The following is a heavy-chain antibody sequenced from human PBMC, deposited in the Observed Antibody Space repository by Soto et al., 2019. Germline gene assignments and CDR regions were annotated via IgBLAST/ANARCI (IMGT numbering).Heavy chain of an antibody. CDR3: TRGDYIVYYLDY. CDR1: GYTFTSYG. Sequence: QVQLVQSVAEVKKPWASVKVSCKASGYTFTSYGISWVRQAPGQGLEWMGWITPFNGNTNYAQKLQGRVTITTDASTSTAYMELRSLRSDDTAVYYCTRGDYIVYYLDYWGQGTLVTVSS. V-gene: IGHV1-18*01. CDR2: ITPFNGNT. J-gene: IGHJ4*02. D-gene: IGHD4-4*01.